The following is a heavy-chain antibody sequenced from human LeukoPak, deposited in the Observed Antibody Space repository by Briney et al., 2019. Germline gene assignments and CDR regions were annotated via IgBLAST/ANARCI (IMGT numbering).Heavy chain of an antibody. CDR3: ARHLYRGVTEY. CDR2: IFHTGST. D-gene: IGHD3-10*01. J-gene: IGHJ4*02. CDR1: GYSISDGTYY. Sequence: SETLSLTCSASGYSISDGTYYWGWIRQPPGKGLEWIGSIFHTGSTLYNPPLRSRVTMSVDTSKNQFSLQLSSVTAADTAVFYCARHLYRGVTEYWGQGTLVTVSS. V-gene: IGHV4-39*01.